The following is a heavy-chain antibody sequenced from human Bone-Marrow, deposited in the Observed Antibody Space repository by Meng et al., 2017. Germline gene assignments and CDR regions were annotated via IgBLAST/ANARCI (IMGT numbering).Heavy chain of an antibody. CDR2: IFYTGTT. V-gene: IGHV4-39*01. CDR1: GGSISSSSSFY. Sequence: QLQLQESGPGLVKPSEALSLTCPTSGGSISSSSSFYWGWIRQPPGKGLEWIGSIFYTGTTYYNPSLKSRVTISVDTSKNQFSLKLSSVTAADTAVYYCARLVRGRDGYKSKLVPWGQGTLVTVSS. CDR3: ARLVRGRDGYKSKLVP. J-gene: IGHJ5*02. D-gene: IGHD5-24*01.